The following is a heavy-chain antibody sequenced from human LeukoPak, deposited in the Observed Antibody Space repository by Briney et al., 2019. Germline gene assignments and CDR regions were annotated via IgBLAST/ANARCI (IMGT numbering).Heavy chain of an antibody. D-gene: IGHD3-22*01. CDR2: ISWNSGSI. Sequence: PGGSLRLSCAASGFTFDDYAMHWVRQAPGKGLEWVSGISWNSGSIGYADSVKGRFTISRDNAKNSLCLQMNSLRAEDTALYYCAKDPHYYDSSGYFDYWGQGTLVTVSS. V-gene: IGHV3-9*01. J-gene: IGHJ4*02. CDR3: AKDPHYYDSSGYFDY. CDR1: GFTFDDYA.